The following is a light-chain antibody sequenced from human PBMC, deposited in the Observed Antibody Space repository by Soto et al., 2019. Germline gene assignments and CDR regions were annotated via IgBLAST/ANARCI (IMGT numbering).Light chain of an antibody. CDR2: GAS. CDR3: QQYGSAAGT. V-gene: IGKV3-20*01. CDR1: QSVSSSY. J-gene: IGKJ1*01. Sequence: EIELTQSPGTLSLSPGERATLSCRASQSVSSSYLAWYQQNPGQAPRLLIYGASSRATGIPDRFIGSGSGTDFTLTISRLEPEDVAVYYCQQYGSAAGTFGQGTKVDIK.